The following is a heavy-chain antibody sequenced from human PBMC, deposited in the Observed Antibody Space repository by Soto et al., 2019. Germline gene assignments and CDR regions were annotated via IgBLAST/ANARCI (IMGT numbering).Heavy chain of an antibody. CDR2: ISGGGDAA. Sequence: EVHLLESGGGLVQPGGSLRLSCAGSGFTFINYAMNWVRQAPGKGLEWVSLISGGGDAAFFPDSVRGRFTISRDNSQNTVTLQMNSLGVDDTAVYYCARKILGSTSRPNYWYFDLWGRGTLVTVSS. J-gene: IGHJ2*01. D-gene: IGHD2-2*01. CDR1: GFTFINYA. V-gene: IGHV3-23*01. CDR3: ARKILGSTSRPNYWYFDL.